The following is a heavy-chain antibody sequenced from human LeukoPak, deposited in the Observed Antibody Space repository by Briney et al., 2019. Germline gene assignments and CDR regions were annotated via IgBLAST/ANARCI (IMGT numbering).Heavy chain of an antibody. Sequence: ASVKVSCKGSGYTFTSYGISWVRPAPGQGLEWMGWISAYNGNTNYAQKLQGRVTMTTDTSTSTAYMELRSLRSDDTAVYYCARVSVTMVRGARGWFDPWGQGTLVTVSS. V-gene: IGHV1-18*01. J-gene: IGHJ5*02. CDR2: ISAYNGNT. D-gene: IGHD3-10*01. CDR3: ARVSVTMVRGARGWFDP. CDR1: GYTFTSYG.